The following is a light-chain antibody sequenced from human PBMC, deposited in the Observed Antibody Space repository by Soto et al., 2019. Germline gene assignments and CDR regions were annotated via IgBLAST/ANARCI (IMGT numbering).Light chain of an antibody. V-gene: IGLV2-8*01. J-gene: IGLJ1*01. CDR1: SRDVGGDNY. CDR3: SSYAGTHIV. Sequence: QSVLTQPPSASGSPGQSVTISCTGTSRDVGGDNYVSWYQQHPGKGPKLLIYDVTARPSGVPDRFSGSKSGNTASLTVSGLQAEDEADYYCSSYAGTHIVFGTGTKVTVL. CDR2: DVT.